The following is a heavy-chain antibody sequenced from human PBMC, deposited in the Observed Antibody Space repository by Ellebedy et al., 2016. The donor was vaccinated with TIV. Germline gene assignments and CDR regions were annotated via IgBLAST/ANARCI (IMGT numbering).Heavy chain of an antibody. Sequence: GESLKISXAASGFTFSSYWMGWVRQAPGKGLVWVAIIQHDGSETFYVDSVKGRFTISRDNAKNSLFLQMNSLRADDTAVYFCARDKGAMSTTLGSRFDYWGQGNLVSVSS. D-gene: IGHD3-10*01. CDR3: ARDKGAMSTTLGSRFDY. J-gene: IGHJ4*02. CDR2: IQHDGSET. CDR1: GFTFSSYW. V-gene: IGHV3-7*01.